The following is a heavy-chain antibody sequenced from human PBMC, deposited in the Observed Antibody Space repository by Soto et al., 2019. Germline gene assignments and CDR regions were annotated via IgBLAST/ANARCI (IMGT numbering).Heavy chain of an antibody. CDR1: GFTFNNYA. CDR3: VKDTFLLPSTGVFDF. Sequence: EVQLLESGGGLIQPGGSRRLSCAASGFTFNNYAMSWVRQAPGKGLEWVSANSGSGGATYYADSVKGRFTISRDNSKNTRYLQMNSLRDEDTAIYYCVKDTFLLPSTGVFDFWGQGALVTVSS. V-gene: IGHV3-23*01. CDR2: NSGSGGAT. J-gene: IGHJ4*02. D-gene: IGHD2-21*01.